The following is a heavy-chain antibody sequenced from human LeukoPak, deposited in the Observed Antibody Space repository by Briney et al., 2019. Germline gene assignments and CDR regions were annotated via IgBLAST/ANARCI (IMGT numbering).Heavy chain of an antibody. CDR2: ITSSSSYI. CDR3: AAIAAAFP. D-gene: IGHD6-13*01. CDR1: GFTFSSYS. V-gene: IGHV3-21*06. Sequence: GGSLRLSCAASGFTFSSYSMNWVRQAPGKGLEWVSSITSSSSYIYYADSVKGRFTISRDNAKNSMYMHMNSLRVEDTAVYYCAAIAAAFPWGQGTLVTVSS. J-gene: IGHJ5*02.